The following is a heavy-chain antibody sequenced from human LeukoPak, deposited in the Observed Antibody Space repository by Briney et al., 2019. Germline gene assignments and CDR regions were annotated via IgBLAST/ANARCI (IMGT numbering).Heavy chain of an antibody. CDR2: ILPSGDKT. J-gene: IGHJ4*02. CDR1: GFTFSTHG. V-gene: IGHV3-23*01. Sequence: GGSLRLSCAASGFTFSTHGMSWVRQAPGEGLEWVAAILPSGDKTYYADSVKGRFTISRDNSKTTLYLQMNSLRAEDTAGYFCAKRGMSGTKEFDYWGQGSLVTVSS. D-gene: IGHD1-7*01. CDR3: AKRGMSGTKEFDY.